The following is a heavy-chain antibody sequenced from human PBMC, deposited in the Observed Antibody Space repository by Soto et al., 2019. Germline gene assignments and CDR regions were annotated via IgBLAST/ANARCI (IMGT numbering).Heavy chain of an antibody. CDR2: ISSGVSST. J-gene: IGHJ4*02. V-gene: IGHV3-74*01. D-gene: IGHD1-1*01. CDR3: ARGIGYSAQDS. Sequence: PGGSLRLSCAASGFTFSSYWMHWVRQAPGKGLVWVSRISSGVSSTSYADSVKGRFTISRDNAKNTLYLQMDSLRAEDTAVYYCARGIGYSAQDSWGQGTLVTVSS. CDR1: GFTFSSYW.